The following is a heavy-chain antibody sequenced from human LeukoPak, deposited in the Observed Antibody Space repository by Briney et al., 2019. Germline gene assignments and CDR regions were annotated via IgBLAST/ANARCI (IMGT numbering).Heavy chain of an antibody. D-gene: IGHD5-18*01. CDR1: GFTFSSYG. CDR3: AKEYTYGHWIFGY. V-gene: IGHV3-30*18. J-gene: IGHJ4*02. Sequence: GGSLRLSCAASGFTFSSYGMHWVRQAPGKGLEWVAVISYDERNEHYADSVKGRFTISRDNSKNTLYLQMNSLRGEDTAVYYCAKEYTYGHWIFGYWGQGSLVTVSS. CDR2: ISYDERNE.